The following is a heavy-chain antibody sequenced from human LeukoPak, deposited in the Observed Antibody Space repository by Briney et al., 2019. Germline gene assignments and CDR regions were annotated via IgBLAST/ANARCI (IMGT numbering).Heavy chain of an antibody. CDR1: GDSISSYY. CDR2: IYSSGST. V-gene: IGHV4-59*08. D-gene: IGHD5-18*01. Sequence: PSETLSLTCAVSGDSISSYYWSWIRQPPGKGLEWIGFIYSSGSTYYNPSLKSRVTMSVDTSKNQFSLKLSSVTAADTAFYYCARLPRGYSYGYVDYWGQGTLVTVSS. CDR3: ARLPRGYSYGYVDY. J-gene: IGHJ4*02.